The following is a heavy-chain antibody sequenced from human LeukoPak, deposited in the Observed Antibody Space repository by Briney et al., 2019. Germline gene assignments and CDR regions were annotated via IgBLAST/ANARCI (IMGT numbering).Heavy chain of an antibody. CDR1: RFSFGHYW. CDR2: INQDASDK. J-gene: IGHJ3*02. V-gene: IGHV3-7*01. D-gene: IGHD6-6*01. Sequence: GGSLRLSCAASRFSFGHYWMTWVRQAPGKGVEWVANINQDASDKHYADSVKGRFTISRDNAKNSLYLQMNSLRDEDTAVYYCAREYSSSSGRAFDIWGQGTMVTVSS. CDR3: AREYSSSSGRAFDI.